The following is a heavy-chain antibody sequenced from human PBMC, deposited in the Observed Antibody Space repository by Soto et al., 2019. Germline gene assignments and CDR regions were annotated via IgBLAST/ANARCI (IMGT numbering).Heavy chain of an antibody. D-gene: IGHD3-16*01. CDR3: ARTTNLGGRRGAVY. J-gene: IGHJ4*02. CDR1: GGSVSSGSYY. Sequence: LSLTCTVSGGSVSSGSYYWSWIRQPPGKGLEWIGYIYYSGSTNYNPSLKSRVTISVDTSKNQFSLKLSSVTAADTAVYYCARTTNLGGRRGAVYWGQGTLVTVSS. CDR2: IYYSGST. V-gene: IGHV4-61*01.